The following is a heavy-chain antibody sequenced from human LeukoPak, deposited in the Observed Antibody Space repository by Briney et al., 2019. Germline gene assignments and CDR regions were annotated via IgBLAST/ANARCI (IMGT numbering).Heavy chain of an antibody. V-gene: IGHV1-2*02. D-gene: IGHD3-10*01. CDR2: INPNSGGT. CDR3: AREGSTGDFDY. J-gene: IGHJ4*02. CDR1: GYTFTGYY. Sequence: ASVKVSCKASGYTFTGYYMHWVRQAPGQGLEWMGWINPNSGGTNYARKFQGRVTMTRDTSISTAYMELSRLRSDDTAVYYCAREGSTGDFDYWGQGTLVTVSS.